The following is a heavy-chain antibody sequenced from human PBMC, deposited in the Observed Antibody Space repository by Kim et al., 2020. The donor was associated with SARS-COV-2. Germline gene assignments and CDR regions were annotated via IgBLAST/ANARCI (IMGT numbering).Heavy chain of an antibody. D-gene: IGHD3-3*01. CDR1: GFTFSSYA. Sequence: GGSLRLSCAASGFTFSSYAMSWVRQAPGKGLEWVSFISGSGDKTYYADSVKGRVTISRDNSKSKLYLQMNSLRAEDTAVYYCAVKGAFGSGYGGQGTLVTVSS. CDR3: AVKGAFGSGY. J-gene: IGHJ4*02. V-gene: IGHV3-23*01. CDR2: ISGSGDKT.